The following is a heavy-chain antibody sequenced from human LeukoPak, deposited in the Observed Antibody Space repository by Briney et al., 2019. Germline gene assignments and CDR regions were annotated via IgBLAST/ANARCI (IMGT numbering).Heavy chain of an antibody. CDR3: ARGSSNMACRNMWFDP. V-gene: IGHV3-21*01. CDR1: GFTFSAYS. CDR2: LSASSSYI. Sequence: GGSLRLSCAASGFTFSAYSMNWVRQAPGKGREWVSSLSASSSYINYADSVRGRFTISRDTAKNSLYLQMNSLRAEDTAVYYCARGSSNMACRNMWFDPWGQGTLVTVPP. D-gene: IGHD2-8*01. J-gene: IGHJ5*02.